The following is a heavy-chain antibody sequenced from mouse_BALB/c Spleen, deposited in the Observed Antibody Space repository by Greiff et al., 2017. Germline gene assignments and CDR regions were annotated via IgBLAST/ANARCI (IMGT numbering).Heavy chain of an antibody. CDR1: GFTFSSYG. CDR2: INSNGGST. CDR3: ARSLELGRSDY. D-gene: IGHD4-1*01. J-gene: IGHJ2*01. Sequence: EVKLMESGGGLVQPGGSLKLSCAASGFTFSSYGMSWVRQTPDKRLELVATINSNGGSTYYPDSVKGRFTISRDNAKNTLYLQMSSLKSEDTAMYYCARSLELGRSDYWGQGTTLTVSS. V-gene: IGHV5-6-3*01.